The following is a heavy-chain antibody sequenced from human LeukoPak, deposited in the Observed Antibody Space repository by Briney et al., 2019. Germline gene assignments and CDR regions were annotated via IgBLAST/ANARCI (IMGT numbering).Heavy chain of an antibody. J-gene: IGHJ5*02. Sequence: GGSLRLSCATSGFIFSNYAVNWVRQAPGKGLEWVSIISGSGDTTYYADSVKGRFTISRDNSKNTLYLQMNSLRAEDTAVYYCARAWLGVVVPAASPFDPWGQGTLVTVSS. CDR2: ISGSGDTT. D-gene: IGHD2-2*01. CDR3: ARAWLGVVVPAASPFDP. CDR1: GFIFSNYA. V-gene: IGHV3-23*01.